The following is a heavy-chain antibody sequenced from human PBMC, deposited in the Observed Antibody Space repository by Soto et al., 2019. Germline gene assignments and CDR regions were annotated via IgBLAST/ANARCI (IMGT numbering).Heavy chain of an antibody. CDR3: ARGSFDSDFWSGLGMDV. Sequence: QVQLVQSGAEVKKPGSSVKVSCKASGGPFSSYPISWVHQPPVQGLEWRGGTIPIFGTANYAQKFQGRVTITADESTSTAYMELSSLRSEDTAVYYCARGSFDSDFWSGLGMDVWGQGTTVTVSS. J-gene: IGHJ6*02. CDR1: GGPFSSYP. CDR2: TIPIFGTA. V-gene: IGHV1-69*01. D-gene: IGHD3-3*01.